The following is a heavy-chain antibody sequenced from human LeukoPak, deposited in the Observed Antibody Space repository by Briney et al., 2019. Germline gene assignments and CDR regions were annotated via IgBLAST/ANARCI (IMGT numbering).Heavy chain of an antibody. D-gene: IGHD2-2*01. CDR3: AKAASSTSVSWFDP. V-gene: IGHV3-30-3*01. CDR1: GFTFSSYA. Sequence: PGGSLRLSCAASGFTFSSYAMHWVRQAPGKGLEWVAVISYDGSNKYYADSVKGRFTISRDNSKNTLYLQMNGLRAEDTAVYYCAKAASSTSVSWFDPWGQGTLVTVSS. CDR2: ISYDGSNK. J-gene: IGHJ5*02.